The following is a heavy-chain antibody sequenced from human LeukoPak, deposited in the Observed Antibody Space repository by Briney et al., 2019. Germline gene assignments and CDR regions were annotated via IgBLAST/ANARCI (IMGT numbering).Heavy chain of an antibody. CDR1: GGSISNYY. J-gene: IGHJ6*03. CDR3: AGSYHYYMDV. Sequence: SETLSLTCTVSGGSISNYYWSWIRQPPGKGLEWIGYISYIGSTKYNPSLKSRVTISEDTSKKQFSLKLSSVTAADTAVYYCAGSYHYYMDVWGKGTTITVSS. CDR2: ISYIGST. V-gene: IGHV4-59*01.